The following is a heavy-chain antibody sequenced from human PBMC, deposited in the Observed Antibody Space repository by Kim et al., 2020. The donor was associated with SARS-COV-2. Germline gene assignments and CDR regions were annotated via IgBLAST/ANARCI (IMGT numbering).Heavy chain of an antibody. CDR2: TYYRSKWYN. D-gene: IGHD6-13*01. V-gene: IGHV6-1*01. J-gene: IGHJ5*02. Sequence: SQTLSLTCAISGDSVSSNSAAWNWIRQSPSRGLEWLGRTYYRSKWYNDYAVSVKSRITINPDTSKNQFSLQLNSVTPEDTAVYYCAREVAAAGTRGSNWFDPWGQGTLVTVSS. CDR3: AREVAAAGTRGSNWFDP. CDR1: GDSVSSNSAA.